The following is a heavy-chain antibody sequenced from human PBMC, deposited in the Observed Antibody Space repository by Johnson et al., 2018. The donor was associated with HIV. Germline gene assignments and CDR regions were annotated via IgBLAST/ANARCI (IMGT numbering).Heavy chain of an antibody. CDR2: IGTAGDT. J-gene: IGHJ3*02. CDR3: ARELEWDYAFDI. D-gene: IGHD1-26*01. CDR1: GFTFDDYA. V-gene: IGHV3-13*01. Sequence: VQLVESGGGLVQPGGSLRLSCAASGFTFDDYAMHWVRQAPVKGLEWVSGIGTAGDTYYPGSVKGRFTISRENAKNSLYLQMNSLRAGDTAVYYCARELEWDYAFDIWGQGTMVTVSS.